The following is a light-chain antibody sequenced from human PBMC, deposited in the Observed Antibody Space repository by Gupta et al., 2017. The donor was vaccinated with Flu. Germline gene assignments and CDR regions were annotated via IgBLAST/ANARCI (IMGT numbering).Light chain of an antibody. CDR3: SSCTSTTPCV. J-gene: IGLJ1*01. V-gene: IGLV2-14*03. Sequence: SITIFCTGATTDIDNYNYVSWFQQHPGKAPKLMLFDVSLRPSEVSDRFSGSKSGNAASLTISGLQAEDEADYYCSSCTSTTPCVFGTGTKVTVL. CDR2: DVS. CDR1: TTDIDNYNY.